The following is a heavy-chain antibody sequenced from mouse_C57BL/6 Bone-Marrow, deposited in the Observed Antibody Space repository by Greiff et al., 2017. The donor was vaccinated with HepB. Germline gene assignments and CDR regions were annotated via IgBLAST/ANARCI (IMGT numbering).Heavy chain of an antibody. CDR3: ATLVYYGSSEDY. J-gene: IGHJ2*01. CDR1: GYTFTSYW. D-gene: IGHD1-1*01. Sequence: QVQLKQPGAELVKPGASVKLSCKASGYTFTSYWMHWVKQRPGQGLEWIGMIHPNSGSTNYNEKFKSKATLTVDKSSSTAYMQLSSLTSEDSAVYYCATLVYYGSSEDYWGQGTTLTVSS. V-gene: IGHV1-64*01. CDR2: IHPNSGST.